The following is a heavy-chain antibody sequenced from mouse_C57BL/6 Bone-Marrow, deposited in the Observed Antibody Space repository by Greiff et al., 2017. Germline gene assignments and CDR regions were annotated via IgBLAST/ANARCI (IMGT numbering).Heavy chain of an antibody. CDR3: ARRGITTSMDY. CDR1: GYAFSSYW. V-gene: IGHV1-80*01. D-gene: IGHD1-1*01. J-gene: IGHJ4*01. Sequence: QVQLQQSGAELVKPGASVKISCKASGYAFSSYWMNWVKQRPGKGLEWIGQIYPGDGDTNYNGKFKGKATLTADKSSSTAYMQLSSLTSEDAAVYFYARRGITTSMDYWGQGTTVTVSS. CDR2: IYPGDGDT.